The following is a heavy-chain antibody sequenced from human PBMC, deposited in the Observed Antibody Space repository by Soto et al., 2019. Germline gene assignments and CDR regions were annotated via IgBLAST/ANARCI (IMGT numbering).Heavy chain of an antibody. CDR1: GFTFSSYS. CDR3: ARDHIAAASWFDP. CDR2: ISSSSSYI. D-gene: IGHD6-13*01. Sequence: GGSLRLSXAASGFTFSSYSMNWVRQAPGKGLEWVSSISSSSSYIYYADSVKGRFTISRDNAKNSLYLQMNSLRAEDTAVYYCARDHIAAASWFDPWGQGTLVTVSS. J-gene: IGHJ5*02. V-gene: IGHV3-21*01.